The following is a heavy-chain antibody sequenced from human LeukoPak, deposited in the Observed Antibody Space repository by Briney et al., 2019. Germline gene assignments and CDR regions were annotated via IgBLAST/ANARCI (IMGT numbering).Heavy chain of an antibody. V-gene: IGHV3-7*01. CDR1: GFTFSNYW. CDR3: ATYCSSTNCLAL. CDR2: IKQDGSEK. Sequence: GGSLRLSCAASGFTFSNYWMSWVRQAPGKGLDWVANIKQDGSEKSYVGSVTGRFTISRDNAKNSLYLEMDSLRAEDTAVYYCATYCSSTNCLALWGQGALVTVSS. J-gene: IGHJ4*02. D-gene: IGHD2-2*01.